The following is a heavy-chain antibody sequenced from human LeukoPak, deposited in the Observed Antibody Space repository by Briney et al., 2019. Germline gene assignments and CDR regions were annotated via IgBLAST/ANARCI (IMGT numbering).Heavy chain of an antibody. Sequence: PGGSLRLSCAGSGFALKSYSLTWVRQAPGKGLEWVSSISSTSAYIHYADSVKGRFTISRGNVDNVVYLEMNSLGAEDTATYYCARVAVSGPTGWFDSWGQGTLVIVSS. CDR1: GFALKSYS. CDR3: ARVAVSGPTGWFDS. D-gene: IGHD2-8*02. CDR2: ISSTSAYI. J-gene: IGHJ5*01. V-gene: IGHV3-21*01.